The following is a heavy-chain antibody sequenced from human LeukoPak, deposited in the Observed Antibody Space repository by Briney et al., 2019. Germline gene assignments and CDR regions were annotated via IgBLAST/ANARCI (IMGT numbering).Heavy chain of an antibody. CDR1: GYRFTSYW. V-gene: IGHV5-51*01. CDR2: IYPCDSHT. J-gene: IGHJ4*02. CDR3: TRSPDIDILTGYSRYYFHY. Sequence: GESLKIPCKGSGYRFTSYWIGWVRQMPGEGLEWMGVIYPCDSHTRFSPSFQGQGTLPADKSISTAYLQWNNLKASDTAIYYCTRSPDIDILTGYSRYYFHYWRQGTLVTVPS. D-gene: IGHD3-9*01.